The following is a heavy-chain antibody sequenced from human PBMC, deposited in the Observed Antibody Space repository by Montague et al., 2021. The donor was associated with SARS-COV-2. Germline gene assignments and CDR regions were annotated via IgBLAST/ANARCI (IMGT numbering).Heavy chain of an antibody. V-gene: IGHV4-31*03. J-gene: IGHJ6*02. D-gene: IGHD2-8*01. Sequence: TLSLTCTVSGGSISSGGYYWSWIRQHPGKGLEWIGYIYYSGCTNYNPSLKSRLTISVDTSKNQFSLTLSSVTAADTAVYYCARGEGVMVYVYGMDVWGQGTTVTVSS. CDR2: IYYSGCT. CDR1: GGSISSGGYY. CDR3: ARGEGVMVYVYGMDV.